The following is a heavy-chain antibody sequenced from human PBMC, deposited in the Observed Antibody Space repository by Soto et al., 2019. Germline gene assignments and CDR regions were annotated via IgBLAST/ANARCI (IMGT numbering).Heavy chain of an antibody. V-gene: IGHV4-34*01. J-gene: IGHJ4*02. CDR2: INYSGST. CDR3: ASGGYRGNSGLGHFDY. Sequence: RLPLGKGLERIWEINYSGSTNYNPSLKSRVTITVDTSKNQFSLKLNSVTAADTAVYYCASGGYRGNSGLGHFDYWGQGPLLTVS. D-gene: IGHD7-27*01.